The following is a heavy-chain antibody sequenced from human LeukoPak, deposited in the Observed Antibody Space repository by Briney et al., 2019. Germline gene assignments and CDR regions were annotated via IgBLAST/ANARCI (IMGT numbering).Heavy chain of an antibody. J-gene: IGHJ4*02. Sequence: GGSLRPSCAASGFTFSSYEMNWVRQAPGKGLEWVSYISSSGSTIYNADSVNGRFTISRDNAKNSLYLQMNSLRAEDTAVYYCAREEKYYFDYWGQGTLVTVS. D-gene: IGHD5-24*01. CDR2: ISSSGSTI. CDR1: GFTFSSYE. CDR3: AREEKYYFDY. V-gene: IGHV3-48*03.